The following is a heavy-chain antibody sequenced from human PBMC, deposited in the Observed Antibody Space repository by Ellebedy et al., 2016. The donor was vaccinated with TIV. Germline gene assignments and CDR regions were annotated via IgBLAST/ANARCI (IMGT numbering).Heavy chain of an antibody. D-gene: IGHD3-22*01. Sequence: AASVKVSCKASGGTFSSYGISWVRQAPGQGLEWMGWISAYNGNTNYAKKLQGRVTMTTDTSTSTAYMELRSLRSDDTAVYYCARAQPTYYYDSSGYYLGYWGQGTLVTVSS. J-gene: IGHJ4*02. CDR1: GGTFSSYG. CDR2: ISAYNGNT. V-gene: IGHV1-18*01. CDR3: ARAQPTYYYDSSGYYLGY.